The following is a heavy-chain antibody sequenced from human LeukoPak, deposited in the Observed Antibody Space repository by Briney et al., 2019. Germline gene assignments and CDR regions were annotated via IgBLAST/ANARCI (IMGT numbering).Heavy chain of an antibody. D-gene: IGHD3-22*01. J-gene: IGHJ4*02. CDR2: INPNSGGT. CDR3: ASVRSGGSYHDAFDY. CDR1: GYTFTGYY. Sequence: ASVKVSCKASGYTFTGYYMHWVRQAPGQGLEWMGWINPNSGGTNYAQKFQGRVTMTRDTSISTAYMELSRLTSDDTAVYYCASVRSGGSYHDAFDYWGQGTLVIVS. V-gene: IGHV1-2*02.